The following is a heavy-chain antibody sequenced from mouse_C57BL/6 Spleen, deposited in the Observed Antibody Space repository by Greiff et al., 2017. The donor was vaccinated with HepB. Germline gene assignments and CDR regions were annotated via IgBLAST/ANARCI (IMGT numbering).Heavy chain of an antibody. D-gene: IGHD1-1*01. CDR3: ARASYGSSPAWFAY. CDR1: GFTFSDYG. Sequence: EVKLVESGGGLVKPGGSLKLSCAASGFTFSDYGMHWVRQAPEKGLEWVAYISSGSSTIYYADTVKGRFTISRDNATNTLFLQMTSLRSEDTAMYYCARASYGSSPAWFAYWGQGTLVTVSA. V-gene: IGHV5-17*01. CDR2: ISSGSSTI. J-gene: IGHJ3*01.